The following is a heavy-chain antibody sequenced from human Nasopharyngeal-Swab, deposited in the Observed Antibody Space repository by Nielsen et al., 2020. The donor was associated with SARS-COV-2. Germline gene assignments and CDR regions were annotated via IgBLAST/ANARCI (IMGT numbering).Heavy chain of an antibody. CDR3: ARGLGGAVAGILPSYYYYYYMDV. Sequence: WIRQPPGKGLEWIGEINHSGSTNHNPSLKSRVTISVDTSKNQFSLKLSSVTAADTAVYYCARGLGGAVAGILPSYYYYYYMDVWGKGTTVTVSS. CDR2: INHSGST. D-gene: IGHD6-19*01. J-gene: IGHJ6*03. V-gene: IGHV4-34*01.